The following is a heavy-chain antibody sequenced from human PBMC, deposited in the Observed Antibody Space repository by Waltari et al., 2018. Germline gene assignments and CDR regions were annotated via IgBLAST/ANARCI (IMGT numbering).Heavy chain of an antibody. CDR1: GDSVPSNRAA. Sequence: QVQLQQSGPGLVKPSQTLSLTCAISGDSVPSNRAACTWIRQAPARGLEWLGRTYYRSKWNNDYALSVKSRITINPDTSKNQFSLHLNSVTPEDTAVYYCARVAVAIGMDVWGQGTTVTVSS. CDR2: TYYRSKWNN. CDR3: ARVAVAIGMDV. J-gene: IGHJ6*02. V-gene: IGHV6-1*01. D-gene: IGHD6-19*01.